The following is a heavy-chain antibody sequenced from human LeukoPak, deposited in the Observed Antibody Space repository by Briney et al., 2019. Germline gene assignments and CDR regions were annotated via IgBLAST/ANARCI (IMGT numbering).Heavy chain of an antibody. Sequence: ASMKVSCKASGYTFTSYGISWVRQAPGQGLEWMGWISAYNGNTNYAQKLQGRVTMTTDTSTSTAYMELRSLRSDDTAVYYCARPLGYGDYVYYFDYWGQGTLVTVSS. CDR2: ISAYNGNT. J-gene: IGHJ4*02. CDR1: GYTFTSYG. D-gene: IGHD4-17*01. CDR3: ARPLGYGDYVYYFDY. V-gene: IGHV1-18*01.